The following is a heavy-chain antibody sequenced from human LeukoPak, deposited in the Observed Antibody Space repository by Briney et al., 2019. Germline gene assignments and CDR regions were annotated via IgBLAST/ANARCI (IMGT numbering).Heavy chain of an antibody. CDR3: ARGDPTILFFDY. Sequence: ASVKVSCKTSGYTFTVYYMHWVRQAPGQGLEWMGIINPSGGSTSYAQKFQGRVTMTRDTSTSTVYMELSSLRSEDTAVYYCARGDPTILFFDYWGQGTLVTVSS. J-gene: IGHJ4*02. CDR2: INPSGGST. CDR1: GYTFTVYY. D-gene: IGHD2-21*02. V-gene: IGHV1-46*01.